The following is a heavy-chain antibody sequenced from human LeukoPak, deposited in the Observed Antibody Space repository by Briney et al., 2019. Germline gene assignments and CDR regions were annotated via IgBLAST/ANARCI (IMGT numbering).Heavy chain of an antibody. D-gene: IGHD3-16*01. CDR2: ISYSGNT. V-gene: IGHV4-59*08. CDR1: GGSISSYY. J-gene: IGHJ4*02. Sequence: SETLSLTCSVSGGSISSYYWTWIRQPPGKGLEWIGYISYSGNTIYNPSLKSRVTISVDTSKNQFSLKVTSMTAADTAVYYCANYGVVLATYGSPSPFVYWGQGTLVTVSS. CDR3: ANYGVVLATYGSPSPFVY.